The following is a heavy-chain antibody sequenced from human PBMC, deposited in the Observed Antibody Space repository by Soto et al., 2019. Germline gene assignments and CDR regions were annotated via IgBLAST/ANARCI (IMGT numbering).Heavy chain of an antibody. V-gene: IGHV4-30-4*01. D-gene: IGHD3-3*01. Sequence: SETLSLTCTVSGGSISSGDYYWSWIRQPPGKGLEWIGYIYYSGSTYYNPSLKSRVTISVDTSKNQFSLKLSSVTAADTAVYYCAREAASRTIFGVDYGMDVWGQGTTVTVSS. J-gene: IGHJ6*02. CDR2: IYYSGST. CDR1: GGSISSGDYY. CDR3: AREAASRTIFGVDYGMDV.